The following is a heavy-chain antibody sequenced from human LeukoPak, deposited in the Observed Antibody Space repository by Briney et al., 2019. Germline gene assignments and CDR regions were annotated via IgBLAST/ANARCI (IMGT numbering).Heavy chain of an antibody. CDR1: GLTFSSYA. CDR2: ISYDGSNK. Sequence: GGSLRPSWAASGLTFSSYAMHWVRQAQGKGLGWVAVISYDGSNKYYADSVKGRFTISRDNSKNTLYLQMNSLRAEDTAVYYCARAASTYSSRLDYWGQGTLVTVSS. D-gene: IGHD6-13*01. CDR3: ARAASTYSSRLDY. V-gene: IGHV3-30-3*01. J-gene: IGHJ4*02.